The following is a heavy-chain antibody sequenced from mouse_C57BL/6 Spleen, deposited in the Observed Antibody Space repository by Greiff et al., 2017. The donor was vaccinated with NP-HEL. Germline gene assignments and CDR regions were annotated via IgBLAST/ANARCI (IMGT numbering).Heavy chain of an antibody. CDR2: ISSGSSTI. Sequence: EVKLVESGGGLVKPGGSLKLSCAASGFTFSDYGMHWVRQAPEKGLEWVAYISSGSSTIYYADTVKGRFTISRDNAKNTLFLQMTSLRSEDTAMYYCARRGVYYGSSLPYAMDYWGQGTSVTVSS. CDR1: GFTFSDYG. J-gene: IGHJ4*01. CDR3: ARRGVYYGSSLPYAMDY. V-gene: IGHV5-17*01. D-gene: IGHD1-1*01.